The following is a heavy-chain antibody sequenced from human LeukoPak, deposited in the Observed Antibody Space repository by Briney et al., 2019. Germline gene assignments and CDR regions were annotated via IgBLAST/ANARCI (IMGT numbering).Heavy chain of an antibody. CDR1: GFPFISYA. Sequence: GSLSLSCAASGFPFISYAMHWVRQAPGKGLEWVAVISYDGSNKYYADSVKGRFTISRDNSKNTLYLQMNSLRAEDTAVYYCARGQTAVAGTGDWFDPWGQGTLVTVSS. J-gene: IGHJ5*02. CDR2: ISYDGSNK. V-gene: IGHV3-30-3*01. CDR3: ARGQTAVAGTGDWFDP. D-gene: IGHD6-19*01.